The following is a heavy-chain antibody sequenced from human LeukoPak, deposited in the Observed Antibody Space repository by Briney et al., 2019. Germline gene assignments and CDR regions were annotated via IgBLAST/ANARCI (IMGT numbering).Heavy chain of an antibody. CDR1: GYTITDYY. D-gene: IGHD1-26*01. V-gene: IGHV1-2*02. Sequence: ASVKVSCKASGYTITDYYMHWVRQAPGQGLEWMGWINPNSGGTNYAQKFQGRVSMTRDTSTSTAYMELRSLRSDDTAVYYCARDSLWGAKGKENWFDPWGQGTLVTVSS. CDR3: ARDSLWGAKGKENWFDP. CDR2: INPNSGGT. J-gene: IGHJ5*02.